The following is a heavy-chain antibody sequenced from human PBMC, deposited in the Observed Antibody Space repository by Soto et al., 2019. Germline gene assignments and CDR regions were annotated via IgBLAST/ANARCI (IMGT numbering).Heavy chain of an antibody. V-gene: IGHV3-48*02. Sequence: GGSLRLSCAASGFTFGYYNMNWVRQAPGQGLELASYINSISSTINYADSVKGRFTISRDNAKNSLYLQINNLRDEDTAVYYCAREGLLWFGELIRNYYNFALDVWGQGTTVTVSS. CDR3: AREGLLWFGELIRNYYNFALDV. J-gene: IGHJ6*02. D-gene: IGHD3-10*01. CDR2: INSISSTI. CDR1: GFTFGYYN.